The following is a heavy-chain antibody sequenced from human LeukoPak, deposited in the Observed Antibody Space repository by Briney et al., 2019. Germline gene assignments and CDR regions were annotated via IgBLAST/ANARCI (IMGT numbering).Heavy chain of an antibody. Sequence: ASVKVSCKASGGTFSSYAINWVRQAPGQGLEWMGRIIPILGIANYAQKFQGRVTITADKSTSTAYMELSSLRSDDTAVYYCARGPLILSGGITFGGVIVPYYFDYWGQGTLVTVSS. V-gene: IGHV1-69*04. CDR2: IIPILGIA. J-gene: IGHJ4*02. CDR3: ARGPLILSGGITFGGVIVPYYFDY. D-gene: IGHD3-16*02. CDR1: GGTFSSYA.